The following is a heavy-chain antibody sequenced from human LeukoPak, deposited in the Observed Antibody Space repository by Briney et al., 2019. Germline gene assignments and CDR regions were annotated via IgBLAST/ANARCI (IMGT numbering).Heavy chain of an antibody. CDR2: IYYSGST. Sequence: SETLSLTCTVSGGSISSGGYYWSWIRQHPGKGLEWIGYIYYSGSTYYNPSLKSRVTISVDTSKNQFSLKLSSVTAADTAVYYCARTSPRSYCSSTSCYDAFDIWGQGTMVTVSS. J-gene: IGHJ3*02. CDR1: GGSISSGGYY. D-gene: IGHD2-2*01. CDR3: ARTSPRSYCSSTSCYDAFDI. V-gene: IGHV4-31*03.